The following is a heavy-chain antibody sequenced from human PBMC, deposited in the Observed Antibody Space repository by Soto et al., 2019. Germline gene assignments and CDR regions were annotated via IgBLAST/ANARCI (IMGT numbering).Heavy chain of an antibody. CDR3: ARLGGYYQAFDS. CDR1: GFSIRDNY. V-gene: IGHV4-59*08. Sequence: SETLSLTCRFSGFSIRDNYWGWIRQPPGKGLEWIGYIYYTGTTKYNPSLKSRVTVSVDSSKNQFSLKLDSVTAADTAVYYCARLGGYYQAFDSWGQGTLVTLS. CDR2: IYYTGTT. D-gene: IGHD3-22*01. J-gene: IGHJ4*02.